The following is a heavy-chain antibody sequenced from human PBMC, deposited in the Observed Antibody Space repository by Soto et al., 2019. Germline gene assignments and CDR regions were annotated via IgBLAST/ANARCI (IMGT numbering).Heavy chain of an antibody. CDR1: GFTVSSNY. CDR2: IYSGGST. D-gene: IGHD3-3*01. V-gene: IGHV3-66*01. J-gene: IGHJ4*02. Sequence: GGSLRLSCAASGFTVSSNYMSWVRQAPGKGLEWVSVIYSGGSTYYADSVKGRFTISRDNSKNTLYLQMNSLRAEDTAVYYCAMPLYYDFWSGYYDRAPYFDYWGQGTLVTVSS. CDR3: AMPLYYDFWSGYYDRAPYFDY.